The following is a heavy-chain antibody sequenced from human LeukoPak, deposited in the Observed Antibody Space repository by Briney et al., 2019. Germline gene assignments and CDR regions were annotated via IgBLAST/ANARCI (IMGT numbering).Heavy chain of an antibody. J-gene: IGHJ6*03. CDR2: IYPGDSDT. V-gene: IGHV5-51*01. CDR1: GYSFTSKW. Sequence: GESLKISCKGSGYSFTSKWIGWVRQMPGKGLEWMGIIYPGDSDTRYSPSFQGQVTISADKSISTAYLQWSSLKASDTAMYYCARGYCSGGTCPNYYYYYMDVWGKGTTVTVSS. D-gene: IGHD2-15*01. CDR3: ARGYCSGGTCPNYYYYYMDV.